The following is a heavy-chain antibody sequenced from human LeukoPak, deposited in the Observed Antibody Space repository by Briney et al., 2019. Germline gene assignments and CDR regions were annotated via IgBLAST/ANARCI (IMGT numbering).Heavy chain of an antibody. CDR1: GGSISNYY. Sequence: PSETLSLTCTVSGGSISNYYWSWIRQPPGKGLEWIGYIYYSGSTIYNPSLSSRVTISLDTSKTQFSLKLSSVTAADTAVYFCARGSYDFWSGPHPSDPWGQGTLVTVSS. CDR3: ARGSYDFWSGPHPSDP. V-gene: IGHV4-59*01. CDR2: IYYSGST. D-gene: IGHD3-3*01. J-gene: IGHJ5*02.